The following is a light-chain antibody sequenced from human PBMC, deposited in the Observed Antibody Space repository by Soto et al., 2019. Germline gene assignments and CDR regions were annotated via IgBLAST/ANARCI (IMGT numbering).Light chain of an antibody. Sequence: DIQMTQSPSTLSASVGDRVIITCRASQSISSWLAWYQQKPGKAPNLLIYKASTLKSGVPSRFSGSGSATEFNLTISSLQPDDFANYYCQQYDNDSWTFGQGSKVEIK. V-gene: IGKV1-5*03. CDR2: KAS. CDR3: QQYDNDSWT. CDR1: QSISSW. J-gene: IGKJ1*01.